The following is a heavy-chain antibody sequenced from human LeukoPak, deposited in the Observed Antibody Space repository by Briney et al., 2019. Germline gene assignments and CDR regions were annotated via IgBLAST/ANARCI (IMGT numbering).Heavy chain of an antibody. D-gene: IGHD3-3*01. CDR1: GYSISSGYF. J-gene: IGHJ5*02. CDR2: FYHSGIT. V-gene: IGHV4-38-2*02. Sequence: PSETLSLTCTVSGYSISSGYFWGWIRQPPGKGLEWIGSFYHSGITYYNPSLKSRVTISVEMSKDQFSLKLSSVTAADTAVYYCARGEWWFDPWGQGTLVTVSS. CDR3: ARGEWWFDP.